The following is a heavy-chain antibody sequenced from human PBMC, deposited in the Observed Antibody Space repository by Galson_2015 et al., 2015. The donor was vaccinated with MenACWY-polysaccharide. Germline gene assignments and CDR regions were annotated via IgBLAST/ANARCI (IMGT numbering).Heavy chain of an antibody. D-gene: IGHD5-18*01. CDR3: ARERGYSYGFDY. CDR2: IYSGGST. Sequence: SLRLSCAASGFTVSSNYMSWVRQAPGKGLEWVSVIYSGGSTYYADSVKGRFTISRDNSKNALYLQMNSLRAEDTAVYYCARERGYSYGFDYWGQGTLVTVSS. V-gene: IGHV3-53*01. CDR1: GFTVSSNY. J-gene: IGHJ4*02.